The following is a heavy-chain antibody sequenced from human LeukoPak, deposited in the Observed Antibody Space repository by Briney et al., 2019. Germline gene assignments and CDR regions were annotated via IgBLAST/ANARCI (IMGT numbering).Heavy chain of an antibody. Sequence: SGPTLVKPTQTLTLTCTFSGFSLTTGGVSVGWIRQPPGKALEWLALIYWDDDKRCSPSLKSRLTITKDTSKNQVVLTMTIMDPVDTATYFCARGRRATLGGFDYWGQGALVTVSS. CDR2: IYWDDDK. D-gene: IGHD1-26*01. CDR1: GFSLTTGGVS. J-gene: IGHJ4*02. CDR3: ARGRRATLGGFDY. V-gene: IGHV2-5*02.